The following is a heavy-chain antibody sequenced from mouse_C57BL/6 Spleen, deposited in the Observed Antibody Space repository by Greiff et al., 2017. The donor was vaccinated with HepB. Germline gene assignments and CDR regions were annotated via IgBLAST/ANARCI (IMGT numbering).Heavy chain of an antibody. Sequence: LVESGEGLVKPGGSLKSSCAASGFSFSSYVMSWVRQTPEKRLEWVAYISSGGDYIYYADTVKGRFTISRDNARNTLYLQMTRLKSEDTAMYYCTRGGRITTVVDLDFDGWGTGTTVTVSS. CDR2: ISSGGDYI. CDR1: GFSFSSYV. D-gene: IGHD1-1*01. V-gene: IGHV5-9-1*02. J-gene: IGHJ1*03. CDR3: TRGGRITTVVDLDFDG.